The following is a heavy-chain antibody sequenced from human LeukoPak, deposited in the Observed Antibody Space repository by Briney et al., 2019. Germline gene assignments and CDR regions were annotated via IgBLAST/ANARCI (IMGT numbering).Heavy chain of an antibody. CDR3: ARIGGSGSYSGHYFDH. V-gene: IGHV3-66*01. Sequence: GGSLRLSRAASGFTASSNYMSWVRQAPGEGLEWVSVIYSGGSTYYADSVKGRFTISRDNAKNTMYLQMNSLRAEDTAVYYCARIGGSGSYSGHYFDHWGQGTLVTVSS. J-gene: IGHJ4*02. CDR1: GFTASSNY. CDR2: IYSGGST. D-gene: IGHD3-10*01.